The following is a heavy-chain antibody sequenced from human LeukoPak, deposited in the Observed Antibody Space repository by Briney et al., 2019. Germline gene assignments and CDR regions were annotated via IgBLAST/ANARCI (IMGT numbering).Heavy chain of an antibody. CDR3: ARDYVVVPAAMARGYYYGMDV. D-gene: IGHD2-2*01. Sequence: SQTLSLTCAISGDSVSSNSAAWNWLRQSPSRGLEWLGRTYYRSKWYNDYAVSVKSRITISPDTSKNQFSLQLNSVTPEDTAVYYCARDYVVVPAAMARGYYYGMDVWGQGTTVTVSS. J-gene: IGHJ6*02. V-gene: IGHV6-1*01. CDR2: TYYRSKWYN. CDR1: GDSVSSNSAA.